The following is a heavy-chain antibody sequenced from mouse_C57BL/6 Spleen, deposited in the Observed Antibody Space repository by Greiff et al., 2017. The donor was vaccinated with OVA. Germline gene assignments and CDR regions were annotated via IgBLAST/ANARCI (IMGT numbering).Heavy chain of an antibody. CDR3: ARKGDYYGSSYGAMDY. CDR1: GYAFSSSW. V-gene: IGHV1-82*01. D-gene: IGHD1-1*01. Sequence: VQLQQSGPELVKPGASVKISCKASGYAFSSSWMNWVKQRPGKGLEWIGRIYPGDGDTNYNGKFKGKATLTADKSSSTAYMQLSSLTSEDSAVDFCARKGDYYGSSYGAMDYWGQGTSVTVSS. CDR2: IYPGDGDT. J-gene: IGHJ4*01.